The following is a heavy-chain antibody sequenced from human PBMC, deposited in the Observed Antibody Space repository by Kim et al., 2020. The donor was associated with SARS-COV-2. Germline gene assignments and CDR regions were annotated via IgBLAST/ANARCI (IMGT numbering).Heavy chain of an antibody. J-gene: IGHJ4*02. CDR2: IIPIFGTA. V-gene: IGHV1-69*13. D-gene: IGHD3-3*01. CDR1: GGTFSSYA. Sequence: SVKVSCKASGGTFSSYAISWVRQAPGQGLEWMGGIIPIFGTANYAQKFQGRVTITADESTSTAYMELSSLRSEDTAVYYCARAQRFLEWLEGFDYWGQGTLVTVSS. CDR3: ARAQRFLEWLEGFDY.